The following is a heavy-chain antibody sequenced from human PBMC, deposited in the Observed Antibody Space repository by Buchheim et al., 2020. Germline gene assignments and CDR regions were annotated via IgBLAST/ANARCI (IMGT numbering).Heavy chain of an antibody. CDR1: GFSFNNYA. J-gene: IGHJ2*01. V-gene: IGHV3-23*01. CDR2: ISGSGGGT. Sequence: EVQFLESGGALVQPGGSLRLSCAASGFSFNNYAMNWVRQAPGKGLEWVSFISGSGGGTYYADSVKGRFTISRDNPKNTLYLQMNSLSAEDTAVYFCAKAPLRYYYDSSVFYWYFDLWGRGTL. D-gene: IGHD3-22*01. CDR3: AKAPLRYYYDSSVFYWYFDL.